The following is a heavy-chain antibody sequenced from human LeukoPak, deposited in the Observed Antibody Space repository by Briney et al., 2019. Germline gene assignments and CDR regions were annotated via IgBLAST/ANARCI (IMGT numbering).Heavy chain of an antibody. CDR3: ARHYTEWLEGFFDY. CDR1: GYSFTSYW. CDR2: IYPGDSDT. V-gene: IGHV5-51*01. Sequence: GESLKISCKGSGYSFTSYWIGWVRQMPGKGLVWMGIIYPGDSDTRYRPSFQGQVTISADKSISTAYLQWSSLKASDTAMYYCARHYTEWLEGFFDYWGQGTLVTVSS. D-gene: IGHD6-19*01. J-gene: IGHJ4*02.